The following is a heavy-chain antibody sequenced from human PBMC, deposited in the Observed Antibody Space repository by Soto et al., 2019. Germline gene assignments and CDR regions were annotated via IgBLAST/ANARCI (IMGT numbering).Heavy chain of an antibody. Sequence: GGSLRLSCAASGFTFSSYAIIWVRQAPGKGLEWVSAISGSGNSTYYADSVKGRFTISRDNSKNTLYLQMNSLRAEDTAVYYCAKFPGTTLSYYYYYMDVWGKGTTVTVSS. D-gene: IGHD1-7*01. CDR2: ISGSGNST. CDR1: GFTFSSYA. J-gene: IGHJ6*03. V-gene: IGHV3-23*01. CDR3: AKFPGTTLSYYYYYMDV.